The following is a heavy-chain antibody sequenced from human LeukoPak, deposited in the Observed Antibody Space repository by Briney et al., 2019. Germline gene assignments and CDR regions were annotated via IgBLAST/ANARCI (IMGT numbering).Heavy chain of an antibody. CDR3: ARIRHNWNDVLGY. CDR1: GYTFTGYY. Sequence: ASVKVSCKASGYTFTGYYMHWVRQAPGQGLEWMGRINPNSSGTNYAQKFQGRVTMTRDTSISTAYMELSRLRSDDTAVYYCARIRHNWNDVLGYWGQGTLVTVSS. CDR2: INPNSSGT. J-gene: IGHJ4*02. V-gene: IGHV1-2*06. D-gene: IGHD1-20*01.